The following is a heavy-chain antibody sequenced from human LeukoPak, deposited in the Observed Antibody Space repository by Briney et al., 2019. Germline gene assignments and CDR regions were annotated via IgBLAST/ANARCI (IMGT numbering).Heavy chain of an antibody. CDR3: AKSGGFGELFPYYFDY. CDR2: ISGSGGST. CDR1: GFTFSSYA. D-gene: IGHD3-10*01. J-gene: IGHJ4*02. V-gene: IGHV3-23*01. Sequence: GGSLRLSCAASGFTFSSYAMSWGRQAPGKGLEWVSAISGSGGSTYYADSVKGRFTSSRDNSKNTLYLQMNSLGAEDTAVYYCAKSGGFGELFPYYFDYWGQGTLVTVSS.